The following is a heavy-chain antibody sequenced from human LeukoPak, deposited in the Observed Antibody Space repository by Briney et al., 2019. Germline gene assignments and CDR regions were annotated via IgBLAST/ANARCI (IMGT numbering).Heavy chain of an antibody. D-gene: IGHD5-12*01. CDR2: MNPYSGNT. Sequence: ASVKVSCKASGYTFTSYDINWVRQATGQGLEWMGWMNPYSGNTAYAQKFQGRVTMTRYTSISTAYMELSSLTSEDTAVYYCARGRYSGYGIDSWGQGTLVSVSS. V-gene: IGHV1-8*01. CDR1: GYTFTSYD. CDR3: ARGRYSGYGIDS. J-gene: IGHJ4*02.